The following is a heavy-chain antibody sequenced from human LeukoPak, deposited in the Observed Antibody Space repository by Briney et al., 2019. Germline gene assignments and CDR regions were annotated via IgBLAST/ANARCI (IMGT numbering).Heavy chain of an antibody. D-gene: IGHD2-2*01. V-gene: IGHV4-39*07. J-gene: IGHJ4*02. CDR1: GVSISSYY. CDR2: IYYSGST. Sequence: RPSETLSLTCTVSGVSISSYYWSWIRQPPGKGLEWIGSIYYSGSTYYNPSLKSRVTISVDTSKNQFSLKLSSVTAADTAVYYCARVGDIVVVPAALFDYWGQGTLVTVSS. CDR3: ARVGDIVVVPAALFDY.